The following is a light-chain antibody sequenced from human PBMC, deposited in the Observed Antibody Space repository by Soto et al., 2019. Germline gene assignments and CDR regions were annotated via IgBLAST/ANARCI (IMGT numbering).Light chain of an antibody. CDR3: SSYTSSSTRV. CDR1: SSDVGGYNY. J-gene: IGLJ3*02. V-gene: IGLV2-14*01. CDR2: EVS. Sequence: QSVLTQTASVSGSPGQSITISCTGTSSDVGGYNYVSWYQQHPGKAPKLMIYEVSNRPSGVSNRFSGSKSGNTASLTISGLQAEDEADYYCSSYTSSSTRVFGGGTSSPS.